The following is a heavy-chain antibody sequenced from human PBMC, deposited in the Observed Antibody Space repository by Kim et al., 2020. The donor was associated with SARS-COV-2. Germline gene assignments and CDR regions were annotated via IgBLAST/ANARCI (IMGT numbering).Heavy chain of an antibody. Sequence: ASVKVSCKASGQISTTYKIHWVRQAPGQGLEWVGWINTGTGETKSSQNFQDRVTFTRDTSATTAYMDLINLTSEDTAVYYCARNEDYLGQGTLVTVSS. CDR1: GQISTTYK. CDR3: ARNEDY. V-gene: IGHV1-3*04. J-gene: IGHJ4*02. CDR2: INTGTGET.